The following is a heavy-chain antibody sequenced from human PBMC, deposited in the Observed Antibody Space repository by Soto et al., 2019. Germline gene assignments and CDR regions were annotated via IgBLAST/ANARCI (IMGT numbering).Heavy chain of an antibody. V-gene: IGHV3-48*01. J-gene: IGHJ4*02. D-gene: IGHD2-21*01. CDR3: VRDDEGWSDCDLAY. CDR2: ISLSSANI. Sequence: GGSLRLSCAASGFSLYNDAMDWVRQAPGQGLEWVSYISLSSANIHYADSVRGRFTVSRDNAKNSLYLQMNSLRAEDTAVYYSVRDDEGWSDCDLAYWGQGALVTVSS. CDR1: GFSLYNDA.